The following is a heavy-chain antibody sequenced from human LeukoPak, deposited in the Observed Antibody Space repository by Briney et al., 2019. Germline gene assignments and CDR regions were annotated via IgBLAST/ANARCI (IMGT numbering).Heavy chain of an antibody. J-gene: IGHJ4*02. CDR2: IIPIFGTA. Sequence: ASVKVSCKASGGTFSSYAISWVRQAPGQGLEWMGGIIPIFGTANYAQKFQGRVTITADKSTSTAYMELSSLRSEDTAVYYCASTGGYYDSSGYYNFDYWGQGTLVTVSS. CDR3: ASTGGYYDSSGYYNFDY. V-gene: IGHV1-69*06. D-gene: IGHD3-22*01. CDR1: GGTFSSYA.